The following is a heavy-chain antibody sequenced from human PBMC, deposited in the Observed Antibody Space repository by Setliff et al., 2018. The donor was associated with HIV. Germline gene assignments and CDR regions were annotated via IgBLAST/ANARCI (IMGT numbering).Heavy chain of an antibody. V-gene: IGHV4-39*07. J-gene: IGHJ4*02. CDR2: VTDDGSA. CDR1: GGSMSSSSYY. Sequence: SSETLSLTCTVSGGSMSSSSYYWGWIRQPPGKGLEWIGEVTDDGSANYNPSLKSRVTISLVTSKAQFSLKLDSVTAADTAVYYCARDRPYSGYPDWGQGTLVTVSS. D-gene: IGHD5-12*01. CDR3: ARDRPYSGYPD.